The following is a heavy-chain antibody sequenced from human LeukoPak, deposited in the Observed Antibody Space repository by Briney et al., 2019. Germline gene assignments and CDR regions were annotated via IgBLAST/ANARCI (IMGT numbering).Heavy chain of an antibody. V-gene: IGHV3-11*04. CDR3: AKEGLTTAFDY. J-gene: IGHJ4*02. CDR2: IGNIGYGI. D-gene: IGHD3-22*01. CDR1: GFIFSDYY. Sequence: TGGSLRLSCAASGFIFSDYYMSWIRQSPGKALEWVASIGNIGYGISYADSVKGRFTISRDNAKTSLYLQMNRLRVEDTAVYYCAKEGLTTAFDYWGQGTLVTVSS.